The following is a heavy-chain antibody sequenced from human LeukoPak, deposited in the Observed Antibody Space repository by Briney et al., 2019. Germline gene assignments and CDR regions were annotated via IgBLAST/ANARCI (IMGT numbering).Heavy chain of an antibody. CDR3: ATRNHYDSSGYYYYYFDY. D-gene: IGHD3-22*01. J-gene: IGHJ4*02. CDR1: GLTFSNYA. V-gene: IGHV3-23*01. CDR2: ISDSGGST. Sequence: GGSLRLSCAASGLTFSNYALSWVRQAPGKGLERVSTISDSGGSTYYADSVKGRFTTSRDNSKNTLYLQMNSLRAEDTAVYYCATRNHYDSSGYYYYYFDYWGQGTLVTVSS.